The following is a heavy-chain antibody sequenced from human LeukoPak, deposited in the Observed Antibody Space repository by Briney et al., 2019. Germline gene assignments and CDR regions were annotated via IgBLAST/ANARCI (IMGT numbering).Heavy chain of an antibody. CDR3: ARLTHGDYVGV. Sequence: TLSLXXXVYGXSXSGYYXSWIRQPPGKGLEWIGEINHSGSTNYNPSLKSRVTMSVDTSKNQFSLKLSSVTAADTAVYHCARLTHGDYVGVWGQGTLVTVSS. J-gene: IGHJ4*02. CDR1: GXSXSGYY. D-gene: IGHD4-17*01. CDR2: INHSGST. V-gene: IGHV4-34*01.